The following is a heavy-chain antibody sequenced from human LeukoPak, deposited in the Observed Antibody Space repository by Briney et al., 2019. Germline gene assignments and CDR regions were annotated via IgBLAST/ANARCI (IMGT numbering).Heavy chain of an antibody. Sequence: SETLSLTCAVYGGSFSGYYWSWIRQPPGKGLEWIGEINHSGSTNYNPSPKSRVTISVDTSKNQFSLKLSSVTAADTAVYYCARVTYYYDSSGYYWIYYFDYWGQGTLVTVSS. CDR3: ARVTYYYDSSGYYWIYYFDY. D-gene: IGHD3-22*01. V-gene: IGHV4-34*01. CDR2: INHSGST. CDR1: GGSFSGYY. J-gene: IGHJ4*02.